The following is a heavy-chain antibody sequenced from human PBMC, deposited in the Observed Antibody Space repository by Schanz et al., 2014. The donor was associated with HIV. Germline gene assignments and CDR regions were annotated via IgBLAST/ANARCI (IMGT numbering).Heavy chain of an antibody. CDR2: IWYDGSNK. J-gene: IGHJ4*02. D-gene: IGHD1-1*01. CDR3: ARAPYTTSTRIDY. CDR1: GFTFSSYG. Sequence: QVQLVESGGGVVQPGRSLRLSCAASGFTFSSYGMHWVRQAPGKGLEWVAVIWYDGSNKYYADSVKGRFTISRDNSKNTLYLQMNSLRAEDTAVYYCARAPYTTSTRIDYWGQGTLVTVSS. V-gene: IGHV3-33*01.